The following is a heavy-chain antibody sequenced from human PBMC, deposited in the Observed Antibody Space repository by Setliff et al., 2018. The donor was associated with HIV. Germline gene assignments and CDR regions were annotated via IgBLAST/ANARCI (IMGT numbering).Heavy chain of an antibody. CDR1: GYTFTNYA. CDR3: ARGPPSQVDY. V-gene: IGHV7-4-1*02. Sequence: GASVKVSCKASGYTFTNYAINWVRQAPGQGLEWMGWINTDTGNPTYAQGFTGRFVFSLDTSVNTAYLQISSLKTEDSAVYYCARGPPSQVDYWGQGTLVTVSS. CDR2: INTDTGNP. J-gene: IGHJ4*02.